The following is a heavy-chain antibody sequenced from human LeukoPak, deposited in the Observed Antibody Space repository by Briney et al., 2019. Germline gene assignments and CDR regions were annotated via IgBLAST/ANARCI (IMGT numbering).Heavy chain of an antibody. Sequence: PGGSLRLSCAASGFTFSSYWMHWVRQAPGKGLVWVSRINSDGSSTSYADSVKGRFTISRDNAKNTLYLQMNSLRAEDTAVYYCARVGVYGSGSYYKGNYYYYGMDVWGKGTTVTVSS. CDR2: INSDGSST. CDR1: GFTFSSYW. CDR3: ARVGVYGSGSYYKGNYYYYGMDV. J-gene: IGHJ6*04. V-gene: IGHV3-74*01. D-gene: IGHD3-10*01.